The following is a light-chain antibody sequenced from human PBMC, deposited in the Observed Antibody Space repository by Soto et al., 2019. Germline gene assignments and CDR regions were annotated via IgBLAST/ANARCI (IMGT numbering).Light chain of an antibody. CDR3: QQYNNWPIT. Sequence: EIVLTQSPATLSLSPGERATLSCRASQSVSSYLAWYQQKPGQAPRLLIYGASTRATGIPARFSGSASGTEFTLTISSLQSEDFAVYYCQQYNNWPITFGQGTRLEIK. CDR2: GAS. J-gene: IGKJ5*01. V-gene: IGKV3-15*01. CDR1: QSVSSY.